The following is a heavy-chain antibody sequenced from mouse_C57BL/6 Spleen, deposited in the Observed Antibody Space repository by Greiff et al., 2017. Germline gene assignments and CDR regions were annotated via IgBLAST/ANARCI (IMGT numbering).Heavy chain of an antibody. CDR1: GFTFSDYY. V-gene: IGHV5-16*01. J-gene: IGHJ4*01. D-gene: IGHD1-1*01. CDR3: ARGTVVATEAMDY. CDR2: INYDGSST. Sequence: EVKLVESEGGLVQPGSSMKLSCTASGFTFSDYYMAWVRQVPEKGLEWVANINYDGSSTYYLDSLKSRFIISRDNAKNILYLQMSSLKSEDTATXYWARGTVVATEAMDYWGQGTSVTVSS.